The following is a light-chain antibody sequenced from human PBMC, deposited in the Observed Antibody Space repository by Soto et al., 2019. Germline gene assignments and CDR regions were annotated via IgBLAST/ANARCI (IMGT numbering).Light chain of an antibody. CDR1: SSDVGGYNS. CDR2: DVT. CDR3: SSYASSNNLV. J-gene: IGLJ2*01. Sequence: QSALTQPPSASGSPGQSVTISCTGTSSDVGGYNSVSWYQQYPGKAPKLMIYDVTQRPSGVPDRFSGSKSGNTASLTVSGLQAEAEADYYCSSYASSNNLVFGGGTKVTVL. V-gene: IGLV2-8*01.